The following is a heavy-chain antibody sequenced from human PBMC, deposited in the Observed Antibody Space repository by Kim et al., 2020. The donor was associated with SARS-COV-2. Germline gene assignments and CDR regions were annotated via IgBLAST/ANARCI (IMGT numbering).Heavy chain of an antibody. V-gene: IGHV4-61*02. CDR3: ARVAVAGAGAFDI. J-gene: IGHJ3*02. D-gene: IGHD6-19*01. Sequence: YNPSLKSRVTISVDTSKNQFSLELSSVTAADTAVYYCARVAVAGAGAFDIWGQGTMVTVSS.